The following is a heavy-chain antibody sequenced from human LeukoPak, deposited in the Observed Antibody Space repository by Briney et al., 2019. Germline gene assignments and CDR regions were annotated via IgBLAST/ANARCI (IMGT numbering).Heavy chain of an antibody. J-gene: IGHJ4*02. D-gene: IGHD2-2*01. CDR2: IWYDGSNK. Sequence: PGRSLRLSCAASGFTFSSYGMHWVRQAPGKGLEWVAVIWYDGSNKYYADSVKGRFTISRDNSKNTLYLQMNSLRAEDTAVYYCARDGARYCSSTSCYGDFDYWGQGTLVTVSS. V-gene: IGHV3-33*01. CDR1: GFTFSSYG. CDR3: ARDGARYCSSTSCYGDFDY.